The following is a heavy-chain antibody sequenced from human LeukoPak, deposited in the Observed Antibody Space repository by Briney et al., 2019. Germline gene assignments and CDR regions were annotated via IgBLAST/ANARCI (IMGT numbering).Heavy chain of an antibody. CDR2: INPNSYNK. Sequence: ASVKVSCKASGYSFTEYDINWVRQAAGQGPELMGWINPNSYNKAYTGNFQGRRTMTTNTSTTTVYMQLSSLRSEDTAIYYCARGATFQRQALAYWGQGTLVIVSS. V-gene: IGHV1-8*01. CDR3: ARGATFQRQALAY. D-gene: IGHD3-16*01. CDR1: GYSFTEYD. J-gene: IGHJ4*02.